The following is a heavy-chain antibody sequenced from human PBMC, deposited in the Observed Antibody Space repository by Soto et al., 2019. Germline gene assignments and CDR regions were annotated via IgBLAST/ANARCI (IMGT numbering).Heavy chain of an antibody. J-gene: IGHJ4*02. D-gene: IGHD6-13*01. Sequence: QVQLVESGGGVVQPGRSLRLSCAASRFIFSDYAMHWVRQAPRKGLEWVAVISYGGDNKYYAESVRGRFAISRDNLKNTLYLQMNSLNPEDTAVYHCAKARHSTSWYGVEADFCGQGTLVTVSS. CDR1: RFIFSDYA. CDR2: ISYGGDNK. CDR3: AKARHSTSWYGVEADF. V-gene: IGHV3-30*09.